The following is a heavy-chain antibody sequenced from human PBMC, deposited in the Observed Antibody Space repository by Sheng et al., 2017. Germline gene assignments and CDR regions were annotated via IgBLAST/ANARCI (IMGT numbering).Heavy chain of an antibody. CDR3: ARDREGYCSGGSCYGVQNWFDP. CDR2: IIPILGIA. CDR1: GGTFSSYA. Sequence: QVQLVQSGAEVKKPGSSVKVSCKASGGTFSSYAISWVRQAPGQGLEWMGGIIPILGIANYAQKFQGRVTITADKSTSTAYMELSSLRSEDTAVYYCARDREGYCSGGSCYGVQNWFDPWGQGTLVTVSS. J-gene: IGHJ5*02. V-gene: IGHV1-69*04. D-gene: IGHD2-15*01.